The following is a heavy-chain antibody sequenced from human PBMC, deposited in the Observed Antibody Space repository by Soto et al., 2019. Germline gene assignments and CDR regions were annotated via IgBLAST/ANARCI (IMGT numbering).Heavy chain of an antibody. V-gene: IGHV1-18*01. CDR3: ARALGMEVNRGGLGAHNWFDP. D-gene: IGHD3-10*01. Sequence: QVYLVQSGADVRKPGASVKVSCKASGYTFTNYGVAWVRQAPGHGLEWLGGISGYNRNTNYAQKFQGRVTMTRDTATSTADMELKTLRSDDTASYFCARALGMEVNRGGLGAHNWFDPWGQGTLVTVSS. CDR2: ISGYNRNT. J-gene: IGHJ5*02. CDR1: GYTFTNYG.